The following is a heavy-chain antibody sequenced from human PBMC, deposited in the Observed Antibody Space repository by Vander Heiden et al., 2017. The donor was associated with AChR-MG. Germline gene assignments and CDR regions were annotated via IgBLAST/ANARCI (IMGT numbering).Heavy chain of an antibody. J-gene: IGHJ4*02. V-gene: IGHV3-33*01. D-gene: IGHD3-10*01. Sequence: QVQLVESGGGVVQPGRSLRLSCAASGFTFSSYGMHWVRQAPGKGLEWVAVIWYDGSNKYYADSVKGRFTISRDNSKNTLYLQMNSLRAEDTAVYYCARDQSSGGSGILGFFDYWGQGTLVTVSS. CDR3: ARDQSSGGSGILGFFDY. CDR1: GFTFSSYG. CDR2: IWYDGSNK.